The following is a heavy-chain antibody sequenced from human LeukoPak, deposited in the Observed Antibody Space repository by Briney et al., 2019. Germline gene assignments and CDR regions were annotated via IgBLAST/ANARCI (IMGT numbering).Heavy chain of an antibody. CDR2: ISYDGSNK. CDR1: GFTFSSYG. Sequence: GGSLRPSCAASGFTFSSYGMHWVRQAPGKGLEWVAVISYDGSNKYYADSVKGRFTISRDNSKNTLYLQMNSLRAEDTAVYYCAKARIAVGYFDYWGQGTLVTVSS. D-gene: IGHD6-19*01. CDR3: AKARIAVGYFDY. V-gene: IGHV3-30*18. J-gene: IGHJ4*02.